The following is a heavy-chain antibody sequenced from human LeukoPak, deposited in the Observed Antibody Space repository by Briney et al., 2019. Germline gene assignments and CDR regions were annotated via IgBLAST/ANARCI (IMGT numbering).Heavy chain of an antibody. J-gene: IGHJ5*02. Sequence: ASVKVSCKASGYTFTSYYMHWVRQAPGQGLEWMGIINPSGGSTSYAQKFQGRVTMTRDTSTSTVYMELSSLRSEDTAVYYCARGGVGTVRRGYSNWFDPWAREPWSPSPQ. CDR1: GYTFTSYY. CDR3: ARGGVGTVRRGYSNWFDP. V-gene: IGHV1-46*01. D-gene: IGHD3-3*01. CDR2: INPSGGST.